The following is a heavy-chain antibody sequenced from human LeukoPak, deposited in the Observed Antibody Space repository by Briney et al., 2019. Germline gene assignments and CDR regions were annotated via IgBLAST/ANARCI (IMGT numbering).Heavy chain of an antibody. J-gene: IGHJ6*02. Sequence: ASVKVSCKASGYTFTGYYIHWVRQAPGQGLEWMGWIYPYSGDTNYAQNFQGRVTMTRDTSISTAYMELSSLKSDDTAVYYCARDTVDTAISYGMDVWGQGTTVTVSS. V-gene: IGHV1-2*02. CDR1: GYTFTGYY. CDR3: ARDTVDTAISYGMDV. D-gene: IGHD5-18*01. CDR2: IYPYSGDT.